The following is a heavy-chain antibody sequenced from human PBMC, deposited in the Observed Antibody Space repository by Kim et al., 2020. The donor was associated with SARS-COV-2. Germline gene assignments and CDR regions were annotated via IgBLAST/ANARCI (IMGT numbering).Heavy chain of an antibody. Sequence: GGSLRLSCAASGFSVRSTYMSWVRQVPGKGLEWVSVFYIGGDTYYADSVKGRFTISRDTSKNKLVLQRQSLRAEDTAVYYCVRGPVETRGGDYLYYMDVCGKGTTVTVSS. CDR2: FYIGGDT. V-gene: IGHV3-66*01. CDR3: VRGPVETRGGDYLYYMDV. D-gene: IGHD2-2*01. J-gene: IGHJ6*03. CDR1: GFSVRSTY.